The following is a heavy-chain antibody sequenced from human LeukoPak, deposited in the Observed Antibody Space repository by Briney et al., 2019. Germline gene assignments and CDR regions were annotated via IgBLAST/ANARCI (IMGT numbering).Heavy chain of an antibody. CDR1: GFTFSSYA. CDR3: AGGYSYGYLKQFDY. D-gene: IGHD5-18*01. Sequence: PGRSLRLSCAASGFTFSSYAMHWVRQAPGKGLEWGTVISYDGSNKYYADSVKGRFTISRDNSKNTLYLQMNSLRAEDTAVYYCAGGYSYGYLKQFDYWGQGTLVTVSS. V-gene: IGHV3-30*04. CDR2: ISYDGSNK. J-gene: IGHJ4*02.